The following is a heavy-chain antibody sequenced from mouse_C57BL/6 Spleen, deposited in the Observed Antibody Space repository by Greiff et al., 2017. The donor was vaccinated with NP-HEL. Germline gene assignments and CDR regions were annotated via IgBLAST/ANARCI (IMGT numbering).Heavy chain of an antibody. Sequence: EVHLVESGPGLVKPSQSLSLTCSVTGYSITSGYYWNWIRQLPGNQLEWMGYISYDGSNNYNPSSKNRISITRDTSKNQFFLKLNSVTTEDTATYYCARCGYDYDEAWFAYWGQGTLVTVSA. CDR1: GYSITSGYY. D-gene: IGHD2-4*01. V-gene: IGHV3-6*01. J-gene: IGHJ3*01. CDR3: ARCGYDYDEAWFAY. CDR2: ISYDGSN.